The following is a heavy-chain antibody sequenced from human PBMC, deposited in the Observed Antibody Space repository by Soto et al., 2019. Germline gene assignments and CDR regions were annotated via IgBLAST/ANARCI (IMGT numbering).Heavy chain of an antibody. CDR3: ARIYCTTTTCDSWFDP. CDR1: GYTFTTFW. CDR2: IEPGDTYA. J-gene: IGHJ5*02. V-gene: IGHV5-10-1*01. D-gene: IGHD2-2*01. Sequence: GESLKISCTGFGYTFTTFWISWVRQMPGKGLEWMGRIEPGDTYATYSPAFQGHVTISADKATSTAYLQWSSLKASDTAMYFCARIYCTTTTCDSWFDPWGQGTLVTVSS.